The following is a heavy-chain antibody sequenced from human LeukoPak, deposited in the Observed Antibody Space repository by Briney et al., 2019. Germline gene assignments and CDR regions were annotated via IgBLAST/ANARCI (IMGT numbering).Heavy chain of an antibody. J-gene: IGHJ4*02. Sequence: PGGSLRLSCAASGFTFSSYGMHWVRQAPGKGLEWVAFIRYDGSNKYYADSVKGRFTISRDNSKNTLYLQMNSLRAEDTAVYYCARASRRLRTFDCWGQGTLVTVSS. CDR3: ARASRRLRTFDC. V-gene: IGHV3-30*02. D-gene: IGHD4-17*01. CDR2: IRYDGSNK. CDR1: GFTFSSYG.